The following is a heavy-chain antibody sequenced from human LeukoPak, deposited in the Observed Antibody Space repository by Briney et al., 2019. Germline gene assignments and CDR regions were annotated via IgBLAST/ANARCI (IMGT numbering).Heavy chain of an antibody. D-gene: IGHD6-13*01. CDR2: ISYDGSNK. CDR1: GFTFSSYA. CDR3: AKVPRQSGWYPLSDY. V-gene: IGHV3-30*18. J-gene: IGHJ4*02. Sequence: PGRSLRLSCAASGFTFSSYAMHWVSQAPGKGLEWVAVISYDGSNKYYAESVKGRFTISRDNSKNTLYLQMNSLRAEDTAVYYCAKVPRQSGWYPLSDYWGQGALVTVSS.